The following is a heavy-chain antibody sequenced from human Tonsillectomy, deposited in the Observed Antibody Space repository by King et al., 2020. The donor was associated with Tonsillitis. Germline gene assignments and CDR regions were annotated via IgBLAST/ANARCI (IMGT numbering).Heavy chain of an antibody. V-gene: IGHV3-7*03. J-gene: IGHJ6*02. CDR3: ARDSYGDCYYGMDV. CDR1: GFTFSSYW. D-gene: IGHD4-17*01. Sequence: VQLVESGGGLVQPGGSLRLSCAASGFTFSSYWMSWVRQAPGKGLEWVANIKQDGSEKYYVDSVKGRFTISRDNAKNSLYLQMNSLRAEDTAVYYCARDSYGDCYYGMDVWGQGTTVTVSS. CDR2: IKQDGSEK.